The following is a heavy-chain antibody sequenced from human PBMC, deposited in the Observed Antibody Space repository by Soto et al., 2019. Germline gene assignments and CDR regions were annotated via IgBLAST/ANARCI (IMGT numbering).Heavy chain of an antibody. J-gene: IGHJ6*02. V-gene: IGHV3-23*01. Sequence: EVQLLESGGGLVQPGGSLRLSCAASGFTFSSYAMSWVRQAPGKGLEWVSAISGSGGSTYYADSVKGRFTISRDNSKNTLYLQMNSLRDEDTAVYYCAKPMYACSSTSCYLRYGMDVWGQGTTVTVSS. CDR2: ISGSGGST. CDR1: GFTFSSYA. CDR3: AKPMYACSSTSCYLRYGMDV. D-gene: IGHD2-2*01.